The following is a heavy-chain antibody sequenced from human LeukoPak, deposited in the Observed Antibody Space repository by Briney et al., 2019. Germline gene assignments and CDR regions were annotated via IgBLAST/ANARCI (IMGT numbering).Heavy chain of an antibody. CDR1: GFTFSSYA. CDR2: ISYDGSNK. D-gene: IGHD3-22*01. CDR3: ARDPYYYDSSGYIDY. Sequence: GGSLRLSCAASGFTFSSYAMHWVRQAPGKGLEWVAVISYDGSNKYYADSVKGRFTISRDNSKNTLYLQMNSLRAEDTAVYYCARDPYYYDSSGYIDYRGQGTLVTVSS. V-gene: IGHV3-30*04. J-gene: IGHJ4*02.